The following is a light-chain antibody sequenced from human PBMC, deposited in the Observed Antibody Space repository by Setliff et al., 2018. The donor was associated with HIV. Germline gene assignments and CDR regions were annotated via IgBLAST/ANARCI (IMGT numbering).Light chain of an antibody. CDR2: SNY. CDR1: SSNIGSNT. Sequence: QSALTQPPSASGTPGQRVTISCSGSSSNIGSNTVTWYQQLPGTAPKLLIYSNYQRPSGGPDRFSGAKSGTSASLAISGVQSEDEAYYYCATWDDSLNGFVFGTGTKVSVL. J-gene: IGLJ1*01. CDR3: ATWDDSLNGFV. V-gene: IGLV1-44*01.